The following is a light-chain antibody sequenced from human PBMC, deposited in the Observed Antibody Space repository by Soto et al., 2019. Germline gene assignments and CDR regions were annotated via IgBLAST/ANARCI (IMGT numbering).Light chain of an antibody. V-gene: IGKV3-15*01. J-gene: IGKJ1*01. CDR2: GAS. CDR3: QQYNNWPPWT. CDR1: QSVSIN. Sequence: EIVMTQSPATLSVSPGERATLSCRASQSVSINLAWYQQKPGQAPRLLIYGASTRATGIPATFSGSGSGTEFTLTLSSLQSEHFAVYYCQQYNNWPPWTFGHGTKVEIK.